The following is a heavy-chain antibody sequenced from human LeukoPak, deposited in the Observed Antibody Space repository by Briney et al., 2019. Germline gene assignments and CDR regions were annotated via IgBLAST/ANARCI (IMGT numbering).Heavy chain of an antibody. V-gene: IGHV4-39*01. CDR2: IYYSGST. J-gene: IGHJ4*02. CDR1: GGSVSSSSYY. CDR3: ARLAYSGIHNG. D-gene: IGHD1-26*01. Sequence: SETLSLTCTVSGGSVSSSSYYWGWIRQPPGKGLEWIGSIYYSGSTYYNPSLKSRVTISVDTSKNQFSLKLSSVTAADTAVYYCARLAYSGIHNGRGQGTLVTVSS.